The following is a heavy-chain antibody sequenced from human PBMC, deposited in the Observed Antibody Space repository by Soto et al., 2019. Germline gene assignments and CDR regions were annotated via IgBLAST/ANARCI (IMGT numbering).Heavy chain of an antibody. Sequence: ASVKVSCKASGYTFTSYGISWVRQAPGQGLEWMGWISAYNGNTNYAQKLQGRVTMTTDTSTSTAYMELRSLRSDDTAVYYCARGTLRFLEWLFGGAFDIWGQGTMVTV. CDR2: ISAYNGNT. D-gene: IGHD3-3*01. CDR1: GYTFTSYG. CDR3: ARGTLRFLEWLFGGAFDI. J-gene: IGHJ3*02. V-gene: IGHV1-18*01.